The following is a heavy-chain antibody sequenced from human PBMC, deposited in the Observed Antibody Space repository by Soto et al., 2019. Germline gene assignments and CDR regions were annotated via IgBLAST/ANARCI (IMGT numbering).Heavy chain of an antibody. J-gene: IGHJ6*02. V-gene: IGHV4-59*01. CDR2: IYYSGSN. CDR3: ARETPKMKVGYYYYGMDV. CDR1: GGSISSYY. D-gene: IGHD2-15*01. Sequence: SETLSLTCTVSGGSISSYYWSWVRQPPGKRLEWIGYIYYSGSNNYNTSFKSGVTISVDKYKNQYSLKLSSVTAADTAVYDYARETPKMKVGYYYYGMDVWGQGXTVTVYS.